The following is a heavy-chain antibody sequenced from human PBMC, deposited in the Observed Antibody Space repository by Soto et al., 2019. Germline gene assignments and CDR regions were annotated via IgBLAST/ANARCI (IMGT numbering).Heavy chain of an antibody. CDR3: ATGTLWSTGPYYYYYGMDV. Sequence: GASVKVSCKASGGTFSSYAISWVRQAPGQGLEWMGGIIPIFGTANYAQKFQGRVTITADESTSTAYMELSSLRSEDTAVYYCATGTLWSTGPYYYYYGMDVWGQGTTVTVSS. CDR1: GGTFSSYA. V-gene: IGHV1-69*13. CDR2: IIPIFGTA. D-gene: IGHD3-10*01. J-gene: IGHJ6*02.